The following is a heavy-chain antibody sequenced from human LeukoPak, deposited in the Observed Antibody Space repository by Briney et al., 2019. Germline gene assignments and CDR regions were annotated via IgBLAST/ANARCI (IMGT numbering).Heavy chain of an antibody. J-gene: IGHJ4*02. CDR3: ARIGYYYDSSGPSSSDFDY. D-gene: IGHD3-22*01. CDR2: INHSGST. Sequence: SETLSLTCAVYGGSFSGYYWSWIRQPPGKGLEWIGEINHSGSTNYNPSLKSRDTISVDTSKNQFSLKLSSVTAADTAVYYCARIGYYYDSSGPSSSDFDYWGQGTLVTVSS. V-gene: IGHV4-34*01. CDR1: GGSFSGYY.